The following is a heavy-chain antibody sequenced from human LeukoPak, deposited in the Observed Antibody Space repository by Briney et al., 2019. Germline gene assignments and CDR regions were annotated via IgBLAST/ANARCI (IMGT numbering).Heavy chain of an antibody. V-gene: IGHV3-21*01. J-gene: IGHJ3*01. CDR1: GFTFSSFS. Sequence: GGSLRLSCAASGFTFSSFSMNWVRQAPGKGLEWVSSISSGFNYLYYADSVKGRFTISRDNAKNSLYLQMNSLRAEDTAVYYCARPSAYSPDGFDVWGQGTMVTISS. CDR3: ARPSAYSPDGFDV. D-gene: IGHD1-26*01. CDR2: ISSGFNYL.